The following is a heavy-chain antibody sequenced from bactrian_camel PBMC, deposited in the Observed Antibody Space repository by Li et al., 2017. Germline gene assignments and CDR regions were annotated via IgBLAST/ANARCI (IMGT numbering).Heavy chain of an antibody. Sequence: QLVESGGGLVQPGGSLRLSCAASGFTFSSYAVMWARQAPGKGLEWVSSINSGGGTYYADSAKGRFTISRDNAKNTLYLQLNSLKTEDTAMYYCAKSDGGAVNWGQGTQVTVS. CDR2: INSGGGT. J-gene: IGHJ4*01. V-gene: IGHV3S9*01. CDR1: GFTFSSYA. CDR3: AKSDGGAVN.